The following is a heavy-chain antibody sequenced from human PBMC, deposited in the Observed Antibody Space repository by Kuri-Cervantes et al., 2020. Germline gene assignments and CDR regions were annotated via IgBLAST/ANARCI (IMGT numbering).Heavy chain of an antibody. CDR2: ISYDGSNK. J-gene: IGHJ4*02. V-gene: IGHV3-30*01. CDR1: GFTFSDYY. CDR3: ARGCGGNCYRLHY. D-gene: IGHD2-21*01. Sequence: GESLKISCAASGFTFSDYYMSWIRQAPGKGLEWVAVISYDGSNKYCADSVKGRFTISRDNSKKTLYLQMNSLRVEDTAVYYCARGCGGNCYRLHYWGRGTLVTVSS.